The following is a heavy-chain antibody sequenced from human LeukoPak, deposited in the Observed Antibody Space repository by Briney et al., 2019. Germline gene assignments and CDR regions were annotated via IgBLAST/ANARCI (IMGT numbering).Heavy chain of an antibody. CDR2: ISSTSSYT. Sequence: RPGGSLSLSCAASGFAFSDYYMSWVSQAPGEGLEWPSYISSTSSYTIYAASLKDRFHSTRDNAKDSLYLQTNSLRAEDTAVYYCARFYSSGWYGMGVFDVWGQGTMVTVSA. CDR1: GFAFSDYY. CDR3: ARFYSSGWYGMGVFDV. D-gene: IGHD6-13*01. J-gene: IGHJ3*01. V-gene: IGHV3-11*03.